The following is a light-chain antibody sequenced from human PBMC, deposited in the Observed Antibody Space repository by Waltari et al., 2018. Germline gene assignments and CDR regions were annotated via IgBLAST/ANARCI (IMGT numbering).Light chain of an antibody. CDR1: SNDVGIHNF. V-gene: IGLV2-14*03. Sequence: QSALTQPASVSGSPGQSITVSCTGISNDVGIHNFVSWYQHHPGKAPKVVIYDVSYRPAGVSDRFSGSKSGNTASLTLSGLQAEEEADYYCSSYTSNNAVFGGGTKLTVL. J-gene: IGLJ3*02. CDR2: DVS. CDR3: SSYTSNNAV.